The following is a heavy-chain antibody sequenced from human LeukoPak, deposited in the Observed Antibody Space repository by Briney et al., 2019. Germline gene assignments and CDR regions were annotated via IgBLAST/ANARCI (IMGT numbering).Heavy chain of an antibody. V-gene: IGHV7-4-1*02. CDR3: ARDGGSYYYYYYYMDV. J-gene: IGHJ6*03. Sequence: ASVKVSCKASGYTFTGYYMHWVRQAPGQGLEWMGWINTNTGNPTYAQGFTGRFVFSLDTSVSTAYLQISSLKAEDTAVYYCARDGGSYYYYYYYMDVWGKGTTVTVSS. CDR1: GYTFTGYY. D-gene: IGHD2-15*01. CDR2: INTNTGNP.